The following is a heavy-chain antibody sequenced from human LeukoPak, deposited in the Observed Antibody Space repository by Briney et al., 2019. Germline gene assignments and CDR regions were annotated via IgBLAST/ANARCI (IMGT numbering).Heavy chain of an antibody. D-gene: IGHD2-21*02. Sequence: GGSLRLSCAASGFTFSSYSMNWVRQAPGKGLEWVSSVSSSSSYIYYADSVKGRFTISRDNAKNSLYLQMNSLRAEDTAVYYCARDEGGDTDYWGQGTLVTVSS. CDR3: ARDEGGDTDY. V-gene: IGHV3-21*01. CDR1: GFTFSSYS. CDR2: VSSSSSYI. J-gene: IGHJ4*02.